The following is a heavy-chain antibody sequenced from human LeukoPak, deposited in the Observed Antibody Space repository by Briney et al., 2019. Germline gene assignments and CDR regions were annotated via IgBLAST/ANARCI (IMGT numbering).Heavy chain of an antibody. CDR1: GGSFSGYY. CDR2: INHSGST. V-gene: IGHV4-34*01. CDR3: ANGGGWYYDILPDY. D-gene: IGHD3-9*01. J-gene: IGHJ4*02. Sequence: PSETLSLTCAVYGGSFSGYYWSWIRQPPGKGLEWIGEINHSGSTNYNPSLKSRVTISVDTSKNQFSLKLSSVTAADTAVYYCANGGGWYYDILPDYWGQGTLVTVSS.